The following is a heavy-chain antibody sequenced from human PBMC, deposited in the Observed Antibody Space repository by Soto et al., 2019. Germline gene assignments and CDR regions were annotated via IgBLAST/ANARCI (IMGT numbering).Heavy chain of an antibody. CDR3: ARDDPSAPY. D-gene: IGHD6-6*01. V-gene: IGHV1-46*01. J-gene: IGHJ4*02. Sequence: GASVKLCCKASGYTLTSYYRHWVRQAPGQGLEWMGIINPSGGSTSYAQKFQGRVTMTRDTSTSTVYMELSSLRSEDTAVYYCARDDPSAPYWGQGTLVTVSS. CDR1: GYTLTSYY. CDR2: INPSGGST.